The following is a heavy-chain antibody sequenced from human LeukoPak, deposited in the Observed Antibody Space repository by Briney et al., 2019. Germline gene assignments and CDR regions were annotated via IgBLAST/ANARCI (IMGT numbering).Heavy chain of an antibody. V-gene: IGHV3-23*01. CDR1: GFTFISYD. Sequence: GGSLRLSCAASGFTFISYDMSWVRQAAGKGREWVSTISGSGGNTYYADSMKGRFTISRDNSKNTLYLQMNSLRAEDTAVYYCAKVLQGPTYYFDYWGQGTLVTVSS. CDR3: AKVLQGPTYYFDY. J-gene: IGHJ4*02. CDR2: ISGSGGNT.